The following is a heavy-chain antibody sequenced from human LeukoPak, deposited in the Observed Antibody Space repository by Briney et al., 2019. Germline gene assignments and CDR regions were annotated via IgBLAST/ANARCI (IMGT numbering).Heavy chain of an antibody. V-gene: IGHV1-46*01. J-gene: IGHJ4*02. CDR1: GNSFTNKH. D-gene: IGHD6-19*01. Sequence: ASVKVSCKASGNSFTNKHMHWVRQAPGQGLEWMGIINPRGGDTNYAQKFQGRVTMTSDTSTSTVYMEMSSLRSEDTAVYYCARECCGGWYAHRGIDLDYWGQGTLVSVSS. CDR2: INPRGGDT. CDR3: ARECCGGWYAHRGIDLDY.